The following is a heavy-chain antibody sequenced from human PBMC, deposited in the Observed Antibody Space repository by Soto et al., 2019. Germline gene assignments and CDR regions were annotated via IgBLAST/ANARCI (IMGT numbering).Heavy chain of an antibody. CDR1: GFTFSSYA. Sequence: QVQLVESGGGVVQPGRSLRLSCAASGFTFSSYAMHWVRQAPGKGLEWVAVISYDGSNKYYADSVKGRFTISRDNSKNTLYLQMNSLRAEDTAVYYCARDCKGPYDDILTGYCDYWGQGTLVTVSS. CDR2: ISYDGSNK. V-gene: IGHV3-30-3*01. CDR3: ARDCKGPYDDILTGYCDY. J-gene: IGHJ4*02. D-gene: IGHD3-9*01.